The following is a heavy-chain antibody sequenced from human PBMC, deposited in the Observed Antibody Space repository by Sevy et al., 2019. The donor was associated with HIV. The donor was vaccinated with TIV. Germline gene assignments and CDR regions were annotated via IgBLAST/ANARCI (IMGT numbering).Heavy chain of an antibody. Sequence: GESLKISCAASGFTFSSYWMSWVRQAPGKGLEWVANIKQDGSEKYYVDSVKGRFTISRDNAKNSLYLQMNSLRAEDTAVYYCARDHSSSSLDYWGLGTLVTVSS. J-gene: IGHJ4*02. D-gene: IGHD6-6*01. CDR1: GFTFSSYW. CDR2: IKQDGSEK. CDR3: ARDHSSSSLDY. V-gene: IGHV3-7*03.